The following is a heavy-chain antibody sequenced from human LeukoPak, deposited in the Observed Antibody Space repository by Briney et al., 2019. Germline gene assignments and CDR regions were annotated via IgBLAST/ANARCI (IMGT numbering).Heavy chain of an antibody. CDR2: IIPIFGTA. CDR1: VCTFSSYA. V-gene: IGHV1-69*06. J-gene: IGHJ4*02. CDR3: ARSSIIAAAGPYYFDY. D-gene: IGHD6-13*01. Sequence: ASVKVSCKASVCTFSSYAISWVRQAPGQGLEWMGGIIPIFGTATYAQKFQGRVTITADKSTSTAYMELSMLRSEDTAVYYCARSSIIAAAGPYYFDYWGQGTLVTVSS.